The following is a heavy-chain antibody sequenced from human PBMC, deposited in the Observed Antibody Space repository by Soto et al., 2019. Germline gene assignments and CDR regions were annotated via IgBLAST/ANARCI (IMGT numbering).Heavy chain of an antibody. J-gene: IGHJ4*02. D-gene: IGHD3-22*01. CDR3: ARDHGPEYYYDSSPYFDY. Sequence: SVKVSCKASGGTFSSYAISWVRQAPGQGLEWMGGIIPIFGTANYAQKFQGRVTITADESTSTAYMELSSLRSEDTAVYYCARDHGPEYYYDSSPYFDYWGQGTLVTVSS. V-gene: IGHV1-69*13. CDR1: GGTFSSYA. CDR2: IIPIFGTA.